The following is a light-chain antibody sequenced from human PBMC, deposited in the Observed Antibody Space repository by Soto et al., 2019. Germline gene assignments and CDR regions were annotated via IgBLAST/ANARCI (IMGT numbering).Light chain of an antibody. CDR1: QGISSY. V-gene: IGKV1-9*01. CDR3: QQVNSYPYT. Sequence: IQLTQSPSSLSASVGDRVTITCRASQGISSYLAWYQQKPGRAPNLLIYAASTLQSGVPSRFSGSGSGTDFTLTISSLQTEDFASYYCQQVNSYPYTFGQGTKLEIK. J-gene: IGKJ2*01. CDR2: AAS.